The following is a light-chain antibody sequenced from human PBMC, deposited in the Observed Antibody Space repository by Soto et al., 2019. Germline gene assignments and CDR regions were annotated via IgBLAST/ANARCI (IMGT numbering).Light chain of an antibody. CDR3: HQYGNSPPGT. V-gene: IGKV3-20*01. CDR2: GAS. CDR1: QLFSSN. J-gene: IGKJ5*01. Sequence: EIVLTQSPATLSVSPGESVTLSCRASQLFSSNLAWYQRRPGQAPRLLIYGASSRPTGIPDRFSGSGSGTDFTLTISRLEPEDFAVYFCHQYGNSPPGTFGQGTLLEIK.